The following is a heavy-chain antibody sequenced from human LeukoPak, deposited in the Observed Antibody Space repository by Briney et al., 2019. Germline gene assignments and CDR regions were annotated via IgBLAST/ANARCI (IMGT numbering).Heavy chain of an antibody. V-gene: IGHV3-20*04. J-gene: IGHJ4*02. Sequence: GGSLRLSCAASGFTFDDYGMSWVRQAPGKGLEWVSGINWNGGSTGYADSVKGRFTISRDNAKNSLHLQMNSLRAEDTALYYCARGGGDSSSWYFDYWGQGTLVTVSS. CDR1: GFTFDDYG. D-gene: IGHD6-13*01. CDR3: ARGGGDSSSWYFDY. CDR2: INWNGGST.